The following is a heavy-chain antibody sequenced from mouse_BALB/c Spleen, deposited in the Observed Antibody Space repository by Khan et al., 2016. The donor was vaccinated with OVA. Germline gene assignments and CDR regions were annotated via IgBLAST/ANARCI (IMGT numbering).Heavy chain of an antibody. J-gene: IGHJ2*01. Sequence: EVQLLESGGGLVKPGGSLKLSCAASGFTFNNYAMSWVRQTPEKRLEWVATVSSGGSFTYYPDSVKGRFTISRDNAKNTLYLQMSSLRSEDTAMYYCARQGGIYEGRFDYWGQGTTLTVSS. V-gene: IGHV5-9-3*01. CDR2: VSSGGSFT. CDR1: GFTFNNYA. D-gene: IGHD2-3*01. CDR3: ARQGGIYEGRFDY.